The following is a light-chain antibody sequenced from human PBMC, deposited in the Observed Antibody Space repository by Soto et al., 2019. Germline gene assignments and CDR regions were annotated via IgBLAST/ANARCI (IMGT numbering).Light chain of an antibody. CDR1: QSFTTN. J-gene: IGKJ1*01. Sequence: LVMPQYPATLSVSPGERATLSCRASQSFTTNMAWYQHKPGQAPRLLIYGASTRATGIPARFSGSGSGTDFTLTISSLQSEDFAVYYCQQYNNWPPWTFGQGSIVDIK. CDR2: GAS. CDR3: QQYNNWPPWT. V-gene: IGKV3-15*01.